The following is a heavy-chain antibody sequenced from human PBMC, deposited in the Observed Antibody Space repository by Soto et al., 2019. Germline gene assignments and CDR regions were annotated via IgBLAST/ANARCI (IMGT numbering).Heavy chain of an antibody. CDR3: TTEVYYDYSWGSYRHFDY. D-gene: IGHD3-16*02. CDR1: GFTFSNAW. J-gene: IGHJ4*02. CDR2: IKSKTDGGTT. V-gene: IGHV3-15*01. Sequence: EVQLVESGGGLVKPGGSLRLSCAASGFTFSNAWMSWVRQAPGKGLEWVGRIKSKTDGGTTDYAAPVKGRFTISRDDSKNTLYLQMNSLKTDDTAVYYCTTEVYYDYSWGSYRHFDYWGQGPLVTVSS.